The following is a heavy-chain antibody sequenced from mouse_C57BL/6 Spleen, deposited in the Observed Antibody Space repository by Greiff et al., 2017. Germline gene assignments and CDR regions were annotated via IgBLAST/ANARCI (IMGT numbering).Heavy chain of an antibody. V-gene: IGHV1-80*01. D-gene: IGHD3-1*01. J-gene: IGHJ2*01. Sequence: QVQLQQSGAELVKPGASVKISCKASGYAFSSSWMNWVKQRPGKGLEWIGQIYPGDGDTNYNGKFKGKATLTADKSSSTAYMQLSSLTSEDSAVYFCARGGGSRRRVYFDDWGQGTTLTVSS. CDR3: ARGGGSRRRVYFDD. CDR2: IYPGDGDT. CDR1: GYAFSSSW.